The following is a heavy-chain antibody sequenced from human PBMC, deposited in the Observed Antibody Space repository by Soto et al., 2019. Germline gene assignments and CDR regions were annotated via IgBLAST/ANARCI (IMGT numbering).Heavy chain of an antibody. CDR1: GGSISSGGYY. CDR2: IYYSGST. CDR3: ASYFRATTNFDY. J-gene: IGHJ4*02. V-gene: IGHV4-31*03. Sequence: NPSETLSLTCTVSGGSISSGGYYWSWIRQHPGKGLEWIGYIYYSGSTYYNPSLKSRVTISVDTSKNQFSLKLSSVTAADTAVYYCASYFRATTNFDYWGQGTLATVSS. D-gene: IGHD3-9*01.